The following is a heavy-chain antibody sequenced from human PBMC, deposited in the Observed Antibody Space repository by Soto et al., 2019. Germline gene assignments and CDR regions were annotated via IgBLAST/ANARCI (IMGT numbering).Heavy chain of an antibody. CDR3: ARHYSSGSRNWFDP. J-gene: IGHJ5*02. D-gene: IGHD6-19*01. CDR2: IYYSGST. CDR1: GGSISSSSYF. V-gene: IGHV4-39*01. Sequence: SETLSLTCSVSGGSISSSSYFWGWVRQPPGKGLEWIGSIYYSGSTYYNPSLRSRVTISVDTSKNQFSLKLSSVTAADTAVFYCARHYSSGSRNWFDPWGQGTLVTVSS.